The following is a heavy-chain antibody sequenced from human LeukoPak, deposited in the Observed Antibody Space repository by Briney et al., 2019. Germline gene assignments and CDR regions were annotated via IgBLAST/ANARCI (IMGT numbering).Heavy chain of an antibody. CDR1: GYTFTSYY. CDR2: INPSGGST. Sequence: ASVKVSCKASGYTFTSYYMHWVRQAPGQGLEWMGIINPSGGSTSYAQKFQGRVTMTRDTSTSTVYMELSSLRSEDTAVYYCARGLRFLEWLVPFDPWGQGTLVTVSS. D-gene: IGHD3-3*01. CDR3: ARGLRFLEWLVPFDP. V-gene: IGHV1-46*01. J-gene: IGHJ5*02.